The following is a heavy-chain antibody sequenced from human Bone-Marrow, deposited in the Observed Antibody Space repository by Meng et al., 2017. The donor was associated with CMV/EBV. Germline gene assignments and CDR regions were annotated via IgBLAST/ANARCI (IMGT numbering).Heavy chain of an antibody. V-gene: IGHV4-39*01. D-gene: IGHD4-23*01. CDR3: ARRTDGGNSI. CDR1: GGSISSSSYY. Sequence: SEPLSLPCTVSGGSISSSSYYWGWIRQPPGKGLEWIGSIYYSGSTYYNPSLKSRVTISVDTSKNQFSLKLSSVTAADTAVYYCARRTDGGNSIWGQGTLVTVSS. J-gene: IGHJ4*02. CDR2: IYYSGST.